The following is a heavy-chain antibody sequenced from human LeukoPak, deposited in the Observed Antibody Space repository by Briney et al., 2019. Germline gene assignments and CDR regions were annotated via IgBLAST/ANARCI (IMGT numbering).Heavy chain of an antibody. CDR3: ARGLHHYDFWSGYDY. D-gene: IGHD3-3*01. Sequence: SVKVSCKASGGTFSRYAISWVRQAPGQGLEWMGGIIPIFGTANYAQKFQGRVTITADESTSTAYMELSSLRSEDTAVYYCARGLHHYDFWSGYDYWGQGTLVTVSS. V-gene: IGHV1-69*13. CDR1: GGTFSRYA. J-gene: IGHJ4*02. CDR2: IIPIFGTA.